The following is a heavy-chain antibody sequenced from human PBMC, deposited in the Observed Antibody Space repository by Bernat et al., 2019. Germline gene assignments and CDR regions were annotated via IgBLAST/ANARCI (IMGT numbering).Heavy chain of an antibody. Sequence: EVQLVESGGGLVQPGGSLRLSCAASGFTFSRDWMHWVRQAPGKGLVWVSRIKNDESTISYADSVKGRFTISRDNAKSTLYLEMNSLRAEDTAVYYCARIVYGDYVAWGQGTLVTVSS. D-gene: IGHD4-17*01. J-gene: IGHJ5*02. CDR3: ARIVYGDYVA. V-gene: IGHV3-74*01. CDR2: IKNDESTI. CDR1: GFTFSRDW.